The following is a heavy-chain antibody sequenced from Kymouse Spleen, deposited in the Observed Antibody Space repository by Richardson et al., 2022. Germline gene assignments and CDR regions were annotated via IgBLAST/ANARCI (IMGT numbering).Heavy chain of an antibody. CDR3: AKDKYSSPPGYFQH. CDR2: ISWNSGSI. Sequence: EVQLVESGGGLVQPGRSLRLSCAASGFTFDDYAMHWVRQAPGKGLEWVSGISWNSGSIGYADSVKGRFTISRDNAKNSLYLQMNSLRAEDTALYYCAKDKYSSPPGYFQHWGQGTLVTVSS. J-gene: IGHJ1*01. CDR1: GFTFDDYA. D-gene: IGHD6-6*01. V-gene: IGHV3-9*01.